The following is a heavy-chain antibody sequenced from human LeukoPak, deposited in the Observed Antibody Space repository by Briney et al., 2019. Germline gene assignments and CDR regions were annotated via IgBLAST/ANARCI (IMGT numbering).Heavy chain of an antibody. CDR3: ATETIGRHYDY. D-gene: IGHD1-14*01. J-gene: IGHJ4*02. CDR1: GFTFSSCG. Sequence: GGSQRLSCAASGFTFSSCGFNGVRQAPGKGLEWVSSIGPTGTDRYYADSVRSRFTISRDNAKNSMYLQMDSLRDEDTAVYYCATETIGRHYDYWGQGTLLTVSS. V-gene: IGHV3-21*01. CDR2: IGPTGTDR.